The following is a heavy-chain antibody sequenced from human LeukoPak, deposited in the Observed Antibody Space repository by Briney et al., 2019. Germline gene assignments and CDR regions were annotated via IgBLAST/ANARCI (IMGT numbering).Heavy chain of an antibody. CDR1: GFTFSNYA. D-gene: IGHD5-18*01. J-gene: IGHJ3*02. V-gene: IGHV3-64*02. CDR3: AGDRRRVAPDTALMGAFDI. Sequence: GGSLRLSCAASGFTFSNYAIHWVRQAPGKGLEYVSGISSNGGSTYYADSVKGIFTISRDNSKNTLSLQMGSLRAEDMAVYYCAGDRRRVAPDTALMGAFDIWGQGTMVTVSS. CDR2: ISSNGGST.